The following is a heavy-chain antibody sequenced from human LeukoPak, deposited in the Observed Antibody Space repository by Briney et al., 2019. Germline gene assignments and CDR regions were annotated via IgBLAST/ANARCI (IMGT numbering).Heavy chain of an antibody. D-gene: IGHD3/OR15-3a*01. CDR2: ISYDGSNK. Sequence: PGGSLRLSCAASGFTFSSYAMPWFRQAPAKGLEWVAVISYDGSNKYYADSVKGRFTISRDNSKNTLYLQMNSLRAEDTAVYYCARDQWTGTLDYWGQGTLVTVSS. CDR1: GFTFSSYA. CDR3: ARDQWTGTLDY. J-gene: IGHJ4*02. V-gene: IGHV3-30-3*01.